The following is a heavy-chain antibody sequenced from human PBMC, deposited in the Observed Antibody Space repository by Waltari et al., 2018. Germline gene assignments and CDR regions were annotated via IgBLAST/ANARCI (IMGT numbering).Heavy chain of an antibody. J-gene: IGHJ6*03. CDR1: GGSFSGYY. V-gene: IGHV4-34*01. D-gene: IGHD3-3*01. CDR3: ARGVKYDFWSGYYRGPYYYYMDV. CDR2: INHSGST. Sequence: QVQLQQWGAGLLKPSETLSLTCAVYGGSFSGYYWSWIRQPPGKGLEWIGEINHSGSTNSNPSLKRRVTISVDTSKNQFSLKLSSVTAADTAVYYCARGVKYDFWSGYYRGPYYYYMDVWGKGTTVTISS.